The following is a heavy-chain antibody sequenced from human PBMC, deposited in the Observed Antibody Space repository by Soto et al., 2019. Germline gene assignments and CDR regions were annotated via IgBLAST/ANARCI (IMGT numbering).Heavy chain of an antibody. J-gene: IGHJ5*02. D-gene: IGHD2-2*01. CDR3: ARRSCTSTNRWFDH. Sequence: SETLSLTCTVSGGSITGSSWSWIRQPPGKGLECIGYTHYSGSTNYNPSLKSRVSISVDTSKNHFSLKLTSVTAADTAVYFCARRSCTSTNRWFDHWGQGTLVTVSS. CDR1: GGSITGSS. V-gene: IGHV4-59*08. CDR2: THYSGST.